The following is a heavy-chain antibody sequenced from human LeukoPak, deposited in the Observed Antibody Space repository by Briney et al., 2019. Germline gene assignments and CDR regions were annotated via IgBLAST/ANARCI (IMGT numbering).Heavy chain of an antibody. CDR1: GGSISSGSYY. J-gene: IGHJ4*02. D-gene: IGHD1-26*01. Sequence: ETLSLTCTVSGGSISSGSYYWGWIRQPPGKGLEWIASIYSGGNTFYNPSLKSRVTISIDTSKKQFSLKLTSVTAADTAVYYCARDQRSLFDVWGQGSLVTVSS. CDR3: ARDQRSLFDV. CDR2: IYSGGNT. V-gene: IGHV4-39*07.